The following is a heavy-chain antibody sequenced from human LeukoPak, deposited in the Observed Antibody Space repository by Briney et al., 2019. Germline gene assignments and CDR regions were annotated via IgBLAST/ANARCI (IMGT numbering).Heavy chain of an antibody. D-gene: IGHD4-23*01. V-gene: IGHV3-33*08. CDR1: GFIFSDYY. CDR2: IWYDGSNK. Sequence: GGSLRLSCAASGFIFSDYYMNWIRQAPGKGLEWVAVIWYDGSNKYYADSVKGRSTISRDNPKNTLYVQMNSLRAEDTAVYYCARGRGADYGGNSGYFDYWGQGTLVTVSS. CDR3: ARGRGADYGGNSGYFDY. J-gene: IGHJ4*02.